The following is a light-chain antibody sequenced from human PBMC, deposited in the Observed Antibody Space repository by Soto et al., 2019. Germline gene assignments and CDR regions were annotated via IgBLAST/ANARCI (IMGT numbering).Light chain of an antibody. CDR1: QGISSY. V-gene: IGKV1-9*01. CDR2: AAS. J-gene: IGKJ4*01. CDR3: QPLNSYPLT. Sequence: DIQLTQSPSFLSASVRDRVTITCRASQGISSYLAWYQQKPGKAPKLLIYAASTLQSGVPSRFSGSGSGTEFTLTISSLQPEDFATYYCQPLNSYPLTFGGGTKVEIK.